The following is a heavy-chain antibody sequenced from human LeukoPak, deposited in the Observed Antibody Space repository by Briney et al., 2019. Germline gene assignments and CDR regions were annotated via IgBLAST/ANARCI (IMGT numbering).Heavy chain of an antibody. J-gene: IGHJ3*02. Sequence: PGGSLRLSCAASGFTVSSNYMSWVRQAPGKGLEWVSVIYSGGSTYYADSVKGRFTISRHNSKNTLYLQMNSLRAEDTAVYYCARVAVIAAAGTDAFDIWGQGTMVTVSS. CDR1: GFTVSSNY. V-gene: IGHV3-53*04. D-gene: IGHD6-13*01. CDR2: IYSGGST. CDR3: ARVAVIAAAGTDAFDI.